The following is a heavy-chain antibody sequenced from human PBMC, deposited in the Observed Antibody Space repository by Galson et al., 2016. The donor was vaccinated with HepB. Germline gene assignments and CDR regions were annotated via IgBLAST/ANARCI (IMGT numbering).Heavy chain of an antibody. Sequence: SLRLSCAASGFTVSNNYMRWVRQAPGKALEWVSLIYSSGNTHYADSVKGRFTISRDSSKNTVYLQMNSPRVDDTAVYYCARGGGAAAAAWGQGTLVTVSS. J-gene: IGHJ5*02. CDR1: GFTVSNNY. CDR2: IYSSGNT. D-gene: IGHD6-13*01. CDR3: ARGGGAAAAA. V-gene: IGHV3-53*01.